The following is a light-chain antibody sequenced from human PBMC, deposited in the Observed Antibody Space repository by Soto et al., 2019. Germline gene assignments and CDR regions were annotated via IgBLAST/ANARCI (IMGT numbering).Light chain of an antibody. V-gene: IGKV2-28*01. Sequence: DIVMTQSPLSLPVTPGEPASISCRSSQSLLQTNGYNYLDWYLQKPGQSPQLLIYLGSNRASGVPDRFSGSGSGTDFTLKISRVEAEDVGVYYCMQALLTPWAFGQGTKVEIK. CDR3: MQALLTPWA. J-gene: IGKJ1*01. CDR1: QSLLQTNGYNY. CDR2: LGS.